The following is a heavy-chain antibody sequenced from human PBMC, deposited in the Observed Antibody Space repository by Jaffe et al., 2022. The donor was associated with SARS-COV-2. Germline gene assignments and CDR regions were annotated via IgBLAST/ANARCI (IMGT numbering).Heavy chain of an antibody. D-gene: IGHD6-13*01. J-gene: IGHJ6*02. CDR3: AKVGFLRAAAGLPERHYYYGMDV. CDR2: ISGSGGST. Sequence: EVQLLESGGGLVQPGGSLRLSCAASGFTFSSYAMSWVRQAPGKGLEWVSAISGSGGSTYYADSVKGRFTISRDNSKNTLYLQMNSLRAEDTAVYYCAKVGFLRAAAGLPERHYYYGMDVWGQGTTVTVSS. V-gene: IGHV3-23*01. CDR1: GFTFSSYA.